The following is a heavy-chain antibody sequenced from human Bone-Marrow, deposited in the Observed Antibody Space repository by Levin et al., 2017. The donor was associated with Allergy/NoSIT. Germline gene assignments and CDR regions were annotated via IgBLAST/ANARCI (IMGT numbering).Heavy chain of an antibody. Sequence: GGSLRLSCAGSGFSFTDYYLTWIRQAPGKGLELVSYISSSGRYTNYADSVKGRFIISRDNTKKSLFLQMSSLRAEDTAMYFCATRPVSGDYFDYWGQGSLVIVSS. CDR1: GFSFTDYY. CDR3: ATRPVSGDYFDY. D-gene: IGHD3-16*01. J-gene: IGHJ4*02. V-gene: IGHV3-11*03. CDR2: ISSSGRYT.